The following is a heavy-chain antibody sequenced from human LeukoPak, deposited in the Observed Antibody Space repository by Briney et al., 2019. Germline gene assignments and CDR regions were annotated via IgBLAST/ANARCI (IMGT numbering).Heavy chain of an antibody. CDR3: ARVAYSSGYDY. V-gene: IGHV3-53*01. J-gene: IGHJ4*02. CDR2: IYSGGST. CDR1: GFTVSSNY. D-gene: IGHD6-19*01. Sequence: PGGSLRLSCAASGFTVSSNYMSWVRQAPGKGLEWVSVIYSGGSTYYADSVKGRFTISRDNSKNTLYLQMNSLRAEDTAVYYCARVAYSSGYDYWGQGTLVTVSS.